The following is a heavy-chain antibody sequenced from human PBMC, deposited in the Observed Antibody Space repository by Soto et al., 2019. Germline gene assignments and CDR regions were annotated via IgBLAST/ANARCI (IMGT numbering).Heavy chain of an antibody. Sequence: ASVKVSCKVSGYTLTELSMHWVRQAPGKGLEWMGGFDPEDGETIYAQKFQGRVTMTEDTSTDTAYMELSSLRSEDTAVYYCATDFTRIAARHYYYYYMDVWGKGTTVTVSS. V-gene: IGHV1-24*01. J-gene: IGHJ6*03. D-gene: IGHD6-6*01. CDR3: ATDFTRIAARHYYYYYMDV. CDR1: GYTLTELS. CDR2: FDPEDGET.